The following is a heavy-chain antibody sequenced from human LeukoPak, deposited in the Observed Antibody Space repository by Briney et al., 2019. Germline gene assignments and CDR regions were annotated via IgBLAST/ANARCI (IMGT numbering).Heavy chain of an antibody. D-gene: IGHD2-2*01. CDR2: ISGSGGST. V-gene: IGHV3-23*01. J-gene: IGHJ3*02. CDR3: AKDYRGFCSSTSCYGLHDAFDI. Sequence: PGGSLRLSCAASGFTFSSHSMNWVRQAPGKGLEWVSAISGSGGSTYYADSVKGRFTISRDNSKNTLYLQMNSLRAEDTAVYYCAKDYRGFCSSTSCYGLHDAFDIWGQGTMVTVSS. CDR1: GFTFSSHS.